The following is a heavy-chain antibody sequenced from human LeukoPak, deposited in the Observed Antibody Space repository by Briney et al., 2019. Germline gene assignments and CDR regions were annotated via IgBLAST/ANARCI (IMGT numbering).Heavy chain of an antibody. J-gene: IGHJ4*02. V-gene: IGHV1-46*01. CDR2: INPSGGST. Sequence: ASVKVSCKASGYTFTRYGISWVRQAPGQGLEWMGIINPSGGSTNYAQKFQGRVTMARDTSTSTVYMELSSLRSEDTAVYYCARGSVDSNYVSVYWGQGTLVTVSS. CDR3: ARGSVDSNYVSVY. D-gene: IGHD4-11*01. CDR1: GYTFTRYG.